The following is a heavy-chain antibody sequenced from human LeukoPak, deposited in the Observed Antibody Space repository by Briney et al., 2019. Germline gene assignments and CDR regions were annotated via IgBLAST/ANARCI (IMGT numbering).Heavy chain of an antibody. CDR2: IIPSFGIA. V-gene: IGHV1-69*04. J-gene: IGHJ3*02. D-gene: IGHD2-21*02. CDR3: ARFLSCGGDCYSNAFDI. CDR1: GGTFSSYA. Sequence: ASVKVSCKASGGTFSSYAISWVRQAPGQGLEWMGRIIPSFGIANYAQKFQGRVTITADKSTSTAYMELSSLRSEDTAVYYCARFLSCGGDCYSNAFDIWGQATMVTVSS.